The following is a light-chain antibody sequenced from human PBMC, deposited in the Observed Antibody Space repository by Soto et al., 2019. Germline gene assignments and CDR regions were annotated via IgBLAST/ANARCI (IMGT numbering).Light chain of an antibody. Sequence: QSALTQPRSVSGSPGQSVTISCTGTSSDVGGYNYVSWYQQHPGKAPKLMIYDVSKRPSGVPDRFSGSKSGNTASLTISWLQAEDEADYYCCSYAGSYTGVFGGGTKVTVL. CDR1: SSDVGGYNY. J-gene: IGLJ3*02. CDR3: CSYAGSYTGV. CDR2: DVS. V-gene: IGLV2-11*01.